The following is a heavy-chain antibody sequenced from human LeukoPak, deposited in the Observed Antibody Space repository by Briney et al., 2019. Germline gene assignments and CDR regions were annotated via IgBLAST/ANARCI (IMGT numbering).Heavy chain of an antibody. J-gene: IGHJ4*02. Sequence: ASVKVSCKASGFTFTNYDINWVRQASGQGLEWMGWMNPNSGNTGYTQKFQGRVAMTRDNSITTAYMELSSLRSEDTAVYYCVKESGAVFGPDYFDSWGQGTLVTVSS. D-gene: IGHD6-19*01. V-gene: IGHV1-8*01. CDR3: VKESGAVFGPDYFDS. CDR1: GFTFTNYD. CDR2: MNPNSGNT.